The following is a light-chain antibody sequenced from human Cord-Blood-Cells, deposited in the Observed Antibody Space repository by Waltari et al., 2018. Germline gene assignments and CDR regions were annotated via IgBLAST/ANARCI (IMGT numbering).Light chain of an antibody. CDR1: QSISSW. CDR3: QQYNSYSPWT. Sequence: DIQMTQSPSTLSASVGDRVTITCRASQSISSWLAWYQQKPGKAPKLLIYDASSLESGVPSRCSGSGSGTEVTLTISSLQPDDFATYYCQQYNSYSPWTFGQGTKVEIK. J-gene: IGKJ1*01. V-gene: IGKV1-5*01. CDR2: DAS.